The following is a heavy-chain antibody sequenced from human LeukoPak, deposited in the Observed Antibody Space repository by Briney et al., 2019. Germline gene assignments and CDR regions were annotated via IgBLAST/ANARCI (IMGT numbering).Heavy chain of an antibody. Sequence: GSLRLSCAASGFTFSSYGMHWVRQAPGKGLEWVAVIWYDGSNKYYADSVKGRFTISRDNSKNTLYLQMNSLRAEDTAVYYCAREEGVTALDYWGQGTLVTVSS. CDR1: GFTFSSYG. V-gene: IGHV3-33*01. D-gene: IGHD4-23*01. CDR3: AREEGVTALDY. CDR2: IWYDGSNK. J-gene: IGHJ4*02.